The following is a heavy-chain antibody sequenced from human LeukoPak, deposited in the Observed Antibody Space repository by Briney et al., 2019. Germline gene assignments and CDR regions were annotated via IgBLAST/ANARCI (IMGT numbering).Heavy chain of an antibody. CDR2: IYTSGST. V-gene: IGHV4-4*07. CDR1: GGSISSYY. D-gene: IGHD3-10*01. Sequence: SETLSLTCTVSGGSISSYYWSWIRQPAGKGLEWIGRIYTSGSTNYNPSLKGRVTMSVDTSRNQFSLKLSSVTAADTAVYYCARVDYGSGLNWFDPWGQGTLVTVSS. J-gene: IGHJ5*02. CDR3: ARVDYGSGLNWFDP.